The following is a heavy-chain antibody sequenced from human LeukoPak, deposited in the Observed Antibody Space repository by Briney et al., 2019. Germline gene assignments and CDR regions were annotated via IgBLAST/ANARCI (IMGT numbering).Heavy chain of an antibody. V-gene: IGHV3-48*01. CDR1: GFTFSSYS. CDR2: ISSSSRTI. D-gene: IGHD2-15*01. CDR3: ASNLLPDDY. J-gene: IGHJ4*02. Sequence: PGGSLRLSCAASGFTFSSYSMNWVRQAPGKGLEWVSYISSSSRTIYYADSVKGRFTISRDKAKNSLYLQMNSLRAEDTAVYYCASNLLPDDYWGQGTLVTVSS.